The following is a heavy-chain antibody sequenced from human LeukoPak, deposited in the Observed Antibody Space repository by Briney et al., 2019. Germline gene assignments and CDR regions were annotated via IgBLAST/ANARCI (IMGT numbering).Heavy chain of an antibody. D-gene: IGHD4-17*01. CDR2: ISGSGGST. V-gene: IGHV3-23*01. Sequence: GGSLRLSRAASGFTFSSYAMSWVRQAPGKGLEWVSAISGSGGSTYYADSVKGRFTISRDNSKNTLYLQMNSLRAEDTAVYYCAKDDHYGDYLGLFDYWGQGTLVTVSS. CDR3: AKDDHYGDYLGLFDY. CDR1: GFTFSSYA. J-gene: IGHJ4*02.